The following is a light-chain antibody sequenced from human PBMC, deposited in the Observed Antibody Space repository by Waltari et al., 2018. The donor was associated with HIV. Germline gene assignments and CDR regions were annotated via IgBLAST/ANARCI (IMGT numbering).Light chain of an antibody. CDR3: CSYASSATLVI. Sequence: QSALTQPASVSGSPGQSISISCTETSTDIANSNLVSCYQHRPGQAPKLLIFEATKRPSGVSSRFSGSKSGNTASLTISDLQHDDEADYYCCSYASSATLVIFGGGTRVTVL. CDR2: EAT. V-gene: IGLV2-23*02. CDR1: STDIANSNL. J-gene: IGLJ2*01.